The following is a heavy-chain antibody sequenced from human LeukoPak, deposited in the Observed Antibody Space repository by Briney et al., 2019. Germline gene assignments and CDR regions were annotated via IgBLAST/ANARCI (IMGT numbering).Heavy chain of an antibody. V-gene: IGHV1-2*06. Sequence: ASVKVSCKASGYTFTGYYMHWVRQAPGQGREWMGRINPNSGGTNYAQKFQGRVTMTRDTSISTAYMELSRLRSYDTAVYYCARLKKSGSYAYLDYWGQGTLVTVSS. D-gene: IGHD1-26*01. J-gene: IGHJ4*02. CDR1: GYTFTGYY. CDR3: ARLKKSGSYAYLDY. CDR2: INPNSGGT.